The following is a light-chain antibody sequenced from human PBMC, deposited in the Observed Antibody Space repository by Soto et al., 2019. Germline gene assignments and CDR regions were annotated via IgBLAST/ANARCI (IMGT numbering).Light chain of an antibody. J-gene: IGLJ2*01. CDR3: AAWDDSLNAVV. Sequence: QPVLTQPPSASGTPGQRVTISCSGTSSNIGSNTVNWYQQLPGTAPKLLIYTNNQRPSGVPDRFSGSKSGTSASLAISGLQSEDEAHYYCAAWDDSLNAVVFGGGTKLTVL. V-gene: IGLV1-44*01. CDR1: SSNIGSNT. CDR2: TNN.